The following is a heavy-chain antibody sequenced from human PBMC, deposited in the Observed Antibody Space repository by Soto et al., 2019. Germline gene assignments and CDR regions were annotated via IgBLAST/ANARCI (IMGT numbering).Heavy chain of an antibody. V-gene: IGHV3-23*01. Sequence: GGSLRLSCAASGFTYSKHAMTWVRQAPGKGLEWVATISGNGGRTYYADSVKGRFIISRDNSGNLVHLQMNSLRAEDTAVYYCARDRGYSCFDYWGLGTLVTVSS. CDR2: ISGNGGRT. CDR1: GFTYSKHA. D-gene: IGHD5-18*01. CDR3: ARDRGYSCFDY. J-gene: IGHJ4*02.